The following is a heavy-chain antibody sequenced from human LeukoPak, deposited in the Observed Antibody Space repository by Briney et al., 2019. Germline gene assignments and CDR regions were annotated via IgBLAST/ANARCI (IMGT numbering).Heavy chain of an antibody. D-gene: IGHD2-2*02. Sequence: SETLSLTCTVSGGSISSGDYYWSWIRQPPGKGREWIAYIYDSGSTYYNPSLKSRDTISVDTSKNQYSLKLSSVTAADTAVYYCARGKDCSSPSCYREVGTFDPWGQGTLVTVSS. CDR3: ARGKDCSSPSCYREVGTFDP. CDR1: GGSISSGDYY. J-gene: IGHJ5*02. V-gene: IGHV4-30-4*08. CDR2: IYDSGST.